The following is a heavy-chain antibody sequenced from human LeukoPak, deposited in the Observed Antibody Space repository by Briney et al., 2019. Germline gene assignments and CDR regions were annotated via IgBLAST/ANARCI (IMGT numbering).Heavy chain of an antibody. CDR2: ISGSGDNT. D-gene: IGHD1-26*01. V-gene: IGHV3-23*01. CDR1: GFTFSGFA. CDR3: AKMKGHPLPKYYLDV. J-gene: IGHJ6*01. Sequence: PGGSLLLSCAASGFTFSGFAMSWVRRPPGKGLEWVSGISGSGDNTLYADSVKGRLTISRDNSKNTLYLEMNSLRAEDTAIYYCAKMKGHPLPKYYLDVWGQGTTVTGSS.